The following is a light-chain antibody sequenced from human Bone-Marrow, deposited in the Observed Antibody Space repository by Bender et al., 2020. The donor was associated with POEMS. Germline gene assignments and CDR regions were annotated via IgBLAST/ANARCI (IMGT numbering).Light chain of an antibody. CDR3: CSYAGSYSYVL. J-gene: IGLJ2*01. CDR1: SSNVGDYNF. Sequence: QSALTQPASVSGSPGQSITISCIGTSSNVGDYNFVSWYQQHPGKAPRLIICDVDKRPSGVPDRFSGSKSGNTASLTISGLQAEDEAHYYCCSYAGSYSYVLFGGGTKLTVL. V-gene: IGLV2-11*01. CDR2: DVD.